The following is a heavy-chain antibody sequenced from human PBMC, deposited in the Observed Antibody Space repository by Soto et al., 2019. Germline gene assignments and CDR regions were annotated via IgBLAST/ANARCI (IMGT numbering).Heavy chain of an antibody. Sequence: SVKVSCKASGGTFSSYAISWVRQAPGQGLEWMGGIIPIFGTANYAQKFQGRVTITADESTSTAYMELRSLRSEDTAVYYCAREMRYSSSWYYFDYWVQGTLVTVSS. CDR1: GGTFSSYA. J-gene: IGHJ4*02. V-gene: IGHV1-69*13. CDR2: IIPIFGTA. CDR3: AREMRYSSSWYYFDY. D-gene: IGHD6-13*01.